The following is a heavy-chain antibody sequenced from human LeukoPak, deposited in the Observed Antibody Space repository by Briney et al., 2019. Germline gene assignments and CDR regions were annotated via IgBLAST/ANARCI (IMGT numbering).Heavy chain of an antibody. Sequence: GGSLRLSCAASGFAFSNYNMNWVRQAPGKGLEWVSSISTGSSYIYYADSLKGRFTISRDNAKNSLYLQMNSLRAEDTAVYYCARDKAGVPAAFDYWGQGTLATVSS. V-gene: IGHV3-21*01. D-gene: IGHD6-13*01. CDR3: ARDKAGVPAAFDY. J-gene: IGHJ4*02. CDR2: ISTGSSYI. CDR1: GFAFSNYN.